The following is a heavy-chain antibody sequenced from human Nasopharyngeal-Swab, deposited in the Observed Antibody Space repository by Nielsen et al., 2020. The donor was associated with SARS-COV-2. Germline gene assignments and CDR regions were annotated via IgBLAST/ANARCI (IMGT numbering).Heavy chain of an antibody. CDR2: INPNSGGT. J-gene: IGHJ5*02. V-gene: IGHV1-69*04. Sequence: WVRQAPGQGLEWMGWINPNSGGTNYAQKFQGRVTITADKSTSTAYMELSSLRSEDTAVYYCAREDLGYSYGAWGQGTLVTVSS. D-gene: IGHD5-18*01. CDR3: AREDLGYSYGA.